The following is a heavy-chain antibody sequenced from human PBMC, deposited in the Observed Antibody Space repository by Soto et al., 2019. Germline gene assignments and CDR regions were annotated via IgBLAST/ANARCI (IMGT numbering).Heavy chain of an antibody. CDR2: ISYDGSNK. CDR3: AKDLDAMVRGVISYYFDY. D-gene: IGHD3-10*01. V-gene: IGHV3-30*18. CDR1: GFTFSSYG. J-gene: IGHJ4*02. Sequence: GGSLRLSCAASGFTFSSYGMHWVRQAPGKGLEWVAVISYDGSNKYYADSVKGRFTISRDNSKNTLYLQMNSLRAEDTAVYYCAKDLDAMVRGVISYYFDYWGQGTLVTVSS.